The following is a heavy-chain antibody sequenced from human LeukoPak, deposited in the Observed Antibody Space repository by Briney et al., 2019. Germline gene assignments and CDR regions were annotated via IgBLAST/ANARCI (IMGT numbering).Heavy chain of an antibody. V-gene: IGHV4-34*01. J-gene: IGHJ3*02. D-gene: IGHD2-2*01. Sequence: SETPSLTCAVYGGSFSGYYWSWIRQPPGKGLEWIGEINHSGSTNYNPSLKSRVTISVDTSKNQFSLKLSSVTAADTAVYYCARPLGYCSRTSCYAFDIWGQGTMVTVSS. CDR2: INHSGST. CDR3: ARPLGYCSRTSCYAFDI. CDR1: GGSFSGYY.